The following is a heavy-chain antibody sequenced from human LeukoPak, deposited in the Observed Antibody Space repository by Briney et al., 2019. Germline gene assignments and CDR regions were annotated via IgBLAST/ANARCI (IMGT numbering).Heavy chain of an antibody. CDR1: GGSISSGSYY. V-gene: IGHV4-61*02. CDR2: IYTSGST. D-gene: IGHD2-2*01. CDR3: AREGFGDVVVPAAIRFWVYYYYYMDV. Sequence: SETLSLTCTVSGGSISSGSYYWSWIRQPAGKGLEWIGRIYTSGSTNYNPSLKSRVTISVDTSKNQFSLKLSSVTAADTAVYYCAREGFGDVVVPAAIRFWVYYYYYMDVWGKGTTVTISS. J-gene: IGHJ6*03.